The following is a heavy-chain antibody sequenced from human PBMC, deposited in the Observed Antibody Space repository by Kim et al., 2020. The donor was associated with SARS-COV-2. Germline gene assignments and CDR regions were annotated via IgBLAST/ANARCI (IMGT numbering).Heavy chain of an antibody. CDR3: LRDYGGS. V-gene: IGHV3-7*01. CDR2: DGSVK. D-gene: IGHD3-10*01. Sequence: DGSVKQYVDSVKGRFTISRDHAINSLYLQMNSLRVEDTALYYCLRDYGGSWGQGTLVTVSS. J-gene: IGHJ5*02.